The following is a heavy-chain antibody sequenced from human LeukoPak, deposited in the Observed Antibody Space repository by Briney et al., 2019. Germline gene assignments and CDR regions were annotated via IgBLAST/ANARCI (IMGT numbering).Heavy chain of an antibody. CDR1: GGSISSYY. J-gene: IGHJ4*02. CDR2: IYYSGST. Sequence: SETLSLTCTVSGGSISSYYWSWIRQPPGKGLEWMGYIYYSGSTNYNLSLKRRVTISVDTSKNQFSLKLSSVTAADPAVYYCARSGRGTYYYFDLWGQGTLVTVSS. CDR3: ARSGRGTYYYFDL. V-gene: IGHV4-59*01. D-gene: IGHD1-26*01.